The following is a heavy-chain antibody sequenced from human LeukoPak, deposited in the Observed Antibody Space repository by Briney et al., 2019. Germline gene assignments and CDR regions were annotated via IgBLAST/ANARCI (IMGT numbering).Heavy chain of an antibody. J-gene: IGHJ4*02. CDR3: AKDEGGGLFYFDY. D-gene: IGHD3-10*01. Sequence: GGSLRLSCAASGFTFSSYAMSWVRQVPGKGLEWVSFVTWDGASAYYADAVKGRFTISRGNGKNSLYLQMNSLRAEDTAIYYCAKDEGGGLFYFDYWGRGTLVTVSS. CDR1: GFTFSSYA. CDR2: VTWDGASA. V-gene: IGHV3-43D*04.